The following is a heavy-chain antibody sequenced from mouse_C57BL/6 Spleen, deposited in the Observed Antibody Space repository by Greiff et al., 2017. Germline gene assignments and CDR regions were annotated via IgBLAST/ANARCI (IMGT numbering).Heavy chain of an antibody. CDR3: ARQSVVDWYFDV. CDR1: GFTFSSYG. J-gene: IGHJ1*03. CDR2: ISRGGSYT. D-gene: IGHD1-1*01. Sequence: EVQLLESGGDLVKPGGSLKLSCAASGFTFSSYGMSWVRQTPDKRLEWVASISRGGSYTYYPDSVKGRFTISRDNAKNTLYLQMISLKSEDTAMYYCARQSVVDWYFDVWGTGTTVTVSS. V-gene: IGHV5-6*01.